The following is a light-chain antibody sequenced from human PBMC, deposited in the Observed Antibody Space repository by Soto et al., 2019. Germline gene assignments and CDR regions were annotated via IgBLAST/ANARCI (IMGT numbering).Light chain of an antibody. CDR2: DVS. V-gene: IGKV3-11*01. CDR1: QSVSNS. Sequence: LTQSPSFLSLSPGERVTLSCRASQSVSNSLAWYQQKPGQPPRLLIYDVSNRATGIPARFSGSGSGTDFTLTITSLEPEDFAVYFCHQRYNWPRVTFGQGTRLEIK. CDR3: HQRYNWPRVT. J-gene: IGKJ5*01.